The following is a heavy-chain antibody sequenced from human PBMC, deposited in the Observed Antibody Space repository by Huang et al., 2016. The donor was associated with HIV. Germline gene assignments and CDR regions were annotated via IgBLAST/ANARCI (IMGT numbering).Heavy chain of an antibody. Sequence: GAEVKKPGASVKISCKTSGYNFKTHAVSWVRQTPGQGLEWMGWVSGYNSYTTYSQRLKGRVTMTTDTSTNTVDMELRSLRSDDTAVYYCARRVGSGWYGEIDYWGQGTLVTVSS. CDR3: ARRVGSGWYGEIDY. J-gene: IGHJ4*02. D-gene: IGHD6-19*01. CDR1: GYNFKTHA. CDR2: VSGYNSYT. V-gene: IGHV1-18*04.